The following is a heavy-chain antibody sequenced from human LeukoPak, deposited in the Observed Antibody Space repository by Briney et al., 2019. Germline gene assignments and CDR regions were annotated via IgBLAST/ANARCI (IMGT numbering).Heavy chain of an antibody. CDR1: GFTFSSYW. CDR2: IKQNGSEK. Sequence: GGSLRLSCAASGFTFSSYWMSWVRQAPGKGLERVANIKQNGSEKYYVDSVKGRFTISRDNVKNSLFLQMNSLRAEDTAVYYCAREYTSAWYAGYFDYWGQGALVTVSS. CDR3: AREYTSAWYAGYFDY. V-gene: IGHV3-7*01. J-gene: IGHJ4*02. D-gene: IGHD6-19*01.